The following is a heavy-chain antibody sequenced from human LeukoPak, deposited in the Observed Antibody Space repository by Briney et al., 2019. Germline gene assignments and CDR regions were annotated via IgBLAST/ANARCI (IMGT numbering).Heavy chain of an antibody. Sequence: SETLSLTCTVSGGSISSYYWSWIRQPPGKGLEWIGYIYYSGSTNYNPSLKSRVTISVDTSKNQFSLKLSSVTAADTAVYYCAIVNWGYYYYGMDVWGQGTTVTVSS. CDR2: IYYSGST. D-gene: IGHD7-27*01. CDR3: AIVNWGYYYYGMDV. CDR1: GGSISSYY. V-gene: IGHV4-59*01. J-gene: IGHJ6*02.